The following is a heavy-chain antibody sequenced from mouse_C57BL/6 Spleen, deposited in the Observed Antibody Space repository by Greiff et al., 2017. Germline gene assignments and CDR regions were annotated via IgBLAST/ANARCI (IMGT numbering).Heavy chain of an antibody. V-gene: IGHV2-2*01. Sequence: QVQLKESGPGLVQPSQSLSITCTVSGFSLTSYGVHWVRQSPGKGLEWLGVIWSGGSTDYNAAFISRLSISKDNSKSQVFFKMNRLQDDDTAIYYWARKGGYYGRLAYWGQGTLVTVSA. D-gene: IGHD1-1*01. CDR2: IWSGGST. CDR3: ARKGGYYGRLAY. CDR1: GFSLTSYG. J-gene: IGHJ3*01.